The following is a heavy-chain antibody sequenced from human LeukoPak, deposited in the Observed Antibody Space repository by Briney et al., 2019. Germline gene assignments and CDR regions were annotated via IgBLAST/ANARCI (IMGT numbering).Heavy chain of an antibody. CDR1: GFTFSNAW. D-gene: IGHD2-2*01. Sequence: GGSLRLSCAASGFTFSNAWMTWVRQAPGKGLEWVGRIYRNADGGTTDYAAPVKGRFTISRDDSKNTLYLQTNSLKTEDTAVYYCTTDSYCSTTTCYASSNYYYGLDAWGQGTSVTVSS. CDR2: IYRNADGGTT. CDR3: TTDSYCSTTTCYASSNYYYGLDA. J-gene: IGHJ6*02. V-gene: IGHV3-15*05.